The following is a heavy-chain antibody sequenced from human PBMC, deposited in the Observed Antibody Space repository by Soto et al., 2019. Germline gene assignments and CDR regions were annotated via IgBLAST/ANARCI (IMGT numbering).Heavy chain of an antibody. Sequence: SETLSLTCTVSGGSINSYYWSWIRQPPGKGLEWIGFIYYTGITKYNPSLQSRVTISLDTSKNQFSPKLSSVTAADTAVYYCASSSSSWYYYYMDVWGKGTTVTVSS. V-gene: IGHV4-59*08. CDR3: ASSSSSWYYYYMDV. D-gene: IGHD6-6*01. J-gene: IGHJ6*03. CDR2: IYYTGIT. CDR1: GGSINSYY.